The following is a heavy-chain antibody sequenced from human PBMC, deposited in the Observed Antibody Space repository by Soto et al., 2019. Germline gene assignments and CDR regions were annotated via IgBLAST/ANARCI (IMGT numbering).Heavy chain of an antibody. J-gene: IGHJ5*02. CDR3: ARDMISPAAGSGWFDP. Sequence: EVQLVESGGGLVKPGGSLRLSCAASGFSFRTFYMNWVRQAPGKGLEWVSSISSSSSYTYYADSVKGRFTISRDNAKNSFYLQMNSLTADDTAVYYCARDMISPAAGSGWFDPWGQGTLVTVSS. D-gene: IGHD6-13*01. V-gene: IGHV3-21*01. CDR1: GFSFRTFY. CDR2: ISSSSSYT.